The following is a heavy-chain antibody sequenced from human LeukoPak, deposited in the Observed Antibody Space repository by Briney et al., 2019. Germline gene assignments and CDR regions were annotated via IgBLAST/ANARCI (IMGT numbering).Heavy chain of an antibody. CDR1: GGSISSGDYY. CDR3: ARGGEYGSGSYQLTNWFDP. D-gene: IGHD3-10*01. CDR2: IYYSGST. V-gene: IGHV4-30-4*01. J-gene: IGHJ5*02. Sequence: SQTLSLTCTVSGGSISSGDYYWSWIRQPPGKGLEWIGYIYYSGSTYYNPSLKSRVTISVDTSKNQFSLKLSSVTAADTAVYYCARGGEYGSGSYQLTNWFDPWGQGTLVTVFS.